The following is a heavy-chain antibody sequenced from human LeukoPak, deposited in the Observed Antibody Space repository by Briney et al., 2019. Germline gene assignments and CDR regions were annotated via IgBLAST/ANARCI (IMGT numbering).Heavy chain of an antibody. J-gene: IGHJ4*02. Sequence: PSETLSLTCTVSGGSISSGGYYWSWIRQHPGKGLEWIGYIYYSGSTNYNPSLKSRVTMSADTSKNQFSLKLSSVTAADTAVYYCGRTEYYFDFWGQGTLVTVSS. CDR2: IYYSGST. D-gene: IGHD3-10*01. V-gene: IGHV4-61*08. CDR3: GRTEYYFDF. CDR1: GGSISSGGYY.